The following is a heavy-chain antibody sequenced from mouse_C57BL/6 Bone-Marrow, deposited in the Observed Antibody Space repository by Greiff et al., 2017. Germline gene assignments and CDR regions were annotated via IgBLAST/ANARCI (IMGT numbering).Heavy chain of an antibody. CDR3: ARWSTTVAYYFDD. CDR2: IDPANGNT. CDR1: GFNIKNTY. V-gene: IGHV14-3*01. D-gene: IGHD1-1*01. Sequence: VQLQQSVAELVRPGASVKLSCTASGFNIKNTYMHWVKQRPEQGLEWIGRIDPANGNTKYAPKFQGKATITADTSSNTASLQLSSLTSADTAIYYCARWSTTVAYYFDDGGQGTTLTVSS. J-gene: IGHJ2*01.